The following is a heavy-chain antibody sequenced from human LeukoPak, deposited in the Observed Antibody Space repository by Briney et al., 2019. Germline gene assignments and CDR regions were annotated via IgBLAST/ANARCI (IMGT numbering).Heavy chain of an antibody. Sequence: GGSLRLSCAASGFTFSSYWMHWVRQAPGKGLVWVSRINSDGGSTSYPASESGRSTSSRTTAKNMPYLQRTSLRAEDTAVYYCARDRDVVVRRGYYYYYGMDVWGKGTTGTDSS. V-gene: IGHV3-74*01. CDR2: INSDGGST. CDR1: GFTFSSYW. J-gene: IGHJ6*04. D-gene: IGHD2-2*01. CDR3: ARDRDVVVRRGYYYYYGMDV.